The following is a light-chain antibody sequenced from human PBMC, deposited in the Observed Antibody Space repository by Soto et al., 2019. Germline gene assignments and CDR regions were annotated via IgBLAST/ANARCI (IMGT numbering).Light chain of an antibody. V-gene: IGKV1-5*01. J-gene: IGKJ1*01. Sequence: DIQMTQSPSTLSASVGDRVIITCRAGRSILSRLAWYQQKPGKAPKVLIYDASTLESGVPSRFSGSGSGTEFTLTISSLQPDDFATYYCQQYHSYKSFGQGTKVEIK. CDR2: DAS. CDR1: RSILSR. CDR3: QQYHSYKS.